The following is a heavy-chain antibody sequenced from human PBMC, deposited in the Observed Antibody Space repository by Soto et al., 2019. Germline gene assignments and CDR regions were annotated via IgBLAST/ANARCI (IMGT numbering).Heavy chain of an antibody. D-gene: IGHD2-8*01. CDR2: IKNDGTAT. Sequence: QVQLVESGGGVVRPGTSLRLSCAASGFTFSAYAMHWVRQAPGKGLEWVGIIKNDGTATYYADSEKGPLTISRDNSRNILYLQMNCFIVEDTALYDFVTEHCNRSGVPSHLDYWGLGTLVTVSS. J-gene: IGHJ4*02. CDR3: VTEHCNRSGVPSHLDY. V-gene: IGHV3-33*01. CDR1: GFTFSAYA.